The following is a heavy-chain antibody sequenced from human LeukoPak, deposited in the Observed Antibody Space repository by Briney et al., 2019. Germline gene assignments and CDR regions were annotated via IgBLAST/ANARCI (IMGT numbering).Heavy chain of an antibody. Sequence: KPGGSLRLSCAASGFTFSDYYMSWIRQAPGKGLEWVSYISSSSGDTSYADSVKGRFTISRDNAKNSLFLQMNSLRAEDTAIYYCARVHGSYSFDYWGQGTLVTVSS. V-gene: IGHV3-11*06. CDR1: GFTFSDYY. J-gene: IGHJ4*02. D-gene: IGHD1-26*01. CDR3: ARVHGSYSFDY. CDR2: ISSSSGDT.